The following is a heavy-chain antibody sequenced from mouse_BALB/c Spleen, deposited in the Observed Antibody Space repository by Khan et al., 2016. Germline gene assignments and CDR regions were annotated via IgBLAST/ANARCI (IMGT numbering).Heavy chain of an antibody. J-gene: IGHJ2*01. V-gene: IGHV5-4*02. D-gene: IGHD2-12*01. CDR3: EWDGNDDLDY. Sequence: EVELVESGGGLVKPGGSLKLSCAASGFTFSDSYMYWVRQTPEKGLEWVGTISAGGSYTDYPDSVKGRVTISRDTATNNLYLQMSRLKSEDAVMYYAEWDGNDDLDYWGQGTTLTVSS. CDR1: GFTFSDSY. CDR2: ISAGGSYT.